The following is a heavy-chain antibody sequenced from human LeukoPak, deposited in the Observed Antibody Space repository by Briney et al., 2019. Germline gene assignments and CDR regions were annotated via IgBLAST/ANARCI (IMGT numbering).Heavy chain of an antibody. CDR3: AGDGGMGATRYYFDY. J-gene: IGHJ4*02. CDR2: IWYDGSNK. V-gene: IGHV3-33*01. Sequence: GRSLRLSCAASGFTFSSYGMHWVRQAPGKGLEWVAVIWYDGSNKYYADSVKGRFTISRDNSKNTLYLQMNSLRAEDTAVYYCAGDGGMGATRYYFDYWGQGTLVTVSS. CDR1: GFTFSSYG. D-gene: IGHD1-26*01.